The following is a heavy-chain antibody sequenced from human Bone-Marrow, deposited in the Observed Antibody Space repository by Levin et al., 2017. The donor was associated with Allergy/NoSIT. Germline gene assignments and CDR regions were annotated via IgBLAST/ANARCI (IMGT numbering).Heavy chain of an antibody. V-gene: IGHV3-33*01. J-gene: IGHJ4*02. CDR3: ARTGSYSDQYYFDY. CDR1: GFTFSSYG. D-gene: IGHD3-10*01. CDR2: IWYDGSNK. Sequence: GESLKISCAASGFTFSSYGMHWVRQAPGKGLEWVAVIWYDGSNKYYADSVKGRFTISRDNSKNTLYLQMNSLRAEDTAVYYCARTGSYSDQYYFDYWGQGTLVTVSS.